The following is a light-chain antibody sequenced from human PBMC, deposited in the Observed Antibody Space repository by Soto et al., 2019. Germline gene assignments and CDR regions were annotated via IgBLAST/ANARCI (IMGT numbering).Light chain of an antibody. Sequence: QSALTQPPSASGTPGQRVTISCSGSSSNIGSNTVNWYQQLLGTAPTLLIYSNNQRPSGVPDRFSGSKSGTSASLAISGLQSEDEADYYCAAWDDSLNGYVFGTGTKVTVL. CDR1: SSNIGSNT. J-gene: IGLJ1*01. V-gene: IGLV1-44*01. CDR2: SNN. CDR3: AAWDDSLNGYV.